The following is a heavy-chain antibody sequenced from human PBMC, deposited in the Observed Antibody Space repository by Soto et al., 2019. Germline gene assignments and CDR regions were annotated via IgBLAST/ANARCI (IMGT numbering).Heavy chain of an antibody. CDR1: GGTFSSYA. Sequence: ASVKVSCKASGGTFSSYAISWVRQAPGQGLEWMGGIIPIFGTANYAQKFQGRVTITADESTSTAYMELSSLRSEDTAVYYCARAYYGSGSSAGPWGQGXXVXXX. CDR2: IIPIFGTA. CDR3: ARAYYGSGSSAGP. V-gene: IGHV1-69*13. J-gene: IGHJ5*02. D-gene: IGHD3-10*01.